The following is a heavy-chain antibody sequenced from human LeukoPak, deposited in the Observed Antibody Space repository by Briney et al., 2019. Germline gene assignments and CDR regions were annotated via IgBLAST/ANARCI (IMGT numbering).Heavy chain of an antibody. CDR1: GGSLSSSSYY. CDR3: ATRLRVDY. Sequence: SETLSLTCAVSGGSLSSSSYYWGWIRQPPRKWLEWIGSIYYSGSTYYSPSIKSRVTISVDTSKNQFSMKLSSVTAADTAVYYCATRLRVDYWGQGTLVTVSS. CDR2: IYYSGST. D-gene: IGHD4-17*01. V-gene: IGHV4-39*01. J-gene: IGHJ4*02.